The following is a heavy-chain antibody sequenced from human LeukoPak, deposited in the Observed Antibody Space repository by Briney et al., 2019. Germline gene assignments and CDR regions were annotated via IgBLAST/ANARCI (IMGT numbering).Heavy chain of an antibody. CDR2: ISGSGGST. Sequence: GSLRLSCAASGFTFRSYAMSWVRQAPGKGLEWVSAISGSGGSTYYADSVKGRFTISRDNSKNTLYLQMNSLRAEDTAAYYCARAERYSSGWYGFDYWGQGTLVTVSS. V-gene: IGHV3-23*01. CDR3: ARAERYSSGWYGFDY. D-gene: IGHD6-19*01. CDR1: GFTFRSYA. J-gene: IGHJ4*02.